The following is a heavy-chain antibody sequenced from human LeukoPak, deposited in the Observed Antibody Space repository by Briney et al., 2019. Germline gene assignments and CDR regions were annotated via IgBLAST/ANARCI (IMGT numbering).Heavy chain of an antibody. CDR3: ARPGGNSGYDDGDY. D-gene: IGHD5-12*01. Sequence: ASVKVSCKASGYTFTSYAMNWVRQAPGQGLEWMGWINTNTGNPTYAQGFTGRFVFSSDTSVSTAYLQISSLRAEDTAVYYCARPGGNSGYDDGDYWGQGTLVTVSS. CDR2: INTNTGNP. V-gene: IGHV7-4-1*02. J-gene: IGHJ4*02. CDR1: GYTFTSYA.